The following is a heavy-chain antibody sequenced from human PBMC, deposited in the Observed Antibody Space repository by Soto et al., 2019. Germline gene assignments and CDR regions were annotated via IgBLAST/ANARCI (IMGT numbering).Heavy chain of an antibody. CDR2: IYYSGST. Sequence: QLQLQESGPGLVKPSETLSLTCTVSGGSISSSSYYWGWIRQPPGKGLEWIGSIYYSGSTYYNPSLKSRVTISVDTSKNQFSLKLSSVTAADTAVYYCARHPVYGSGSRYYFDYWGQGTLVTVSS. V-gene: IGHV4-39*01. J-gene: IGHJ4*02. CDR3: ARHPVYGSGSRYYFDY. D-gene: IGHD3-10*01. CDR1: GGSISSSSYY.